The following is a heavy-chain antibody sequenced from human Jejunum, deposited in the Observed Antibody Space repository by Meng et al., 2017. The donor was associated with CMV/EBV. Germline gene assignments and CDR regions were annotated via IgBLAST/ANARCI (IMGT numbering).Heavy chain of an antibody. V-gene: IGHV4-59*01. CDR3: ARFSSTGAYYLGMDV. D-gene: IGHD1-1*01. Sequence: GSISSYYWSWIRQPPGKGLEWIGFIYYKGSTSYNPSLRSRVTMSVDTSKNQCSLKVTSVTAADTALYYCARFSSTGAYYLGMDVWGQGTTVTVSS. J-gene: IGHJ6*02. CDR2: IYYKGST. CDR1: GSISSYY.